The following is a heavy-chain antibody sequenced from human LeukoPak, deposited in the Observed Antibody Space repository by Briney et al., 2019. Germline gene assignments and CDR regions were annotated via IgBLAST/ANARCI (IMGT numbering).Heavy chain of an antibody. J-gene: IGHJ4*02. Sequence: PGGSLRLSCAASGFTFSSYAMSWVRQAPGKGQEWVSAISGSGGSTYYADSVKGRFTISRDNSKNTLYLQMNSLRAEDTAVYYCAKNPSSYCGGDCYSDYWGQGTLVTVSS. V-gene: IGHV3-23*01. CDR1: GFTFSSYA. D-gene: IGHD2-21*01. CDR2: ISGSGGST. CDR3: AKNPSSYCGGDCYSDY.